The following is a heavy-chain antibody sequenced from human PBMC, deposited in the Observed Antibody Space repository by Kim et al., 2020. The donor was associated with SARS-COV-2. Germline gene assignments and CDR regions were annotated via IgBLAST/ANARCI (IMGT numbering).Heavy chain of an antibody. CDR3: AKDTVAAAVRDFDY. Sequence: GGSLRLSCAASGFTFDDYAMHWVRQAPGKGLEWVSGISWNSGSIGYADSVKGRFTISRDNAKNSLYLQMKSLRAEDTALYYCAKDTVAAAVRDFDYWGQG. V-gene: IGHV3-9*01. CDR2: ISWNSGSI. J-gene: IGHJ4*02. D-gene: IGHD6-13*01. CDR1: GFTFDDYA.